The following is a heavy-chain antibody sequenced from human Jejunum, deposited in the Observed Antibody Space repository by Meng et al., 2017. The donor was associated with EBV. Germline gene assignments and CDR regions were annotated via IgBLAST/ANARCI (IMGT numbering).Heavy chain of an antibody. CDR2: IYYSVST. J-gene: IGHJ4*02. Sequence: QVQLQASGPGLGKLSETLSPACTVPGVSMSNFYWSGFRQPPGKGLEWIGYIYYSVSTNYHPSLKSRVTISVDTSKNQFSLSLSSVTAADTAVYYCARGGGRPEYWGQGILVTVSS. CDR3: ARGGGRPEY. CDR1: GVSMSNFY. V-gene: IGHV4-59*01. D-gene: IGHD3-10*01.